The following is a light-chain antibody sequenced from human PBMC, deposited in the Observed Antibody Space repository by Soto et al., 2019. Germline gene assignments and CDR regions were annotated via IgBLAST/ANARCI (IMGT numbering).Light chain of an antibody. CDR3: SSSTSSTTHVL. CDR2: DVN. Sequence: QSALTQPASVSGSPGQSITISCAGTSSDVGGYNYVSWYQQYPGKAPKLMIYDVNSRPSGVSNRFSGSKSGNTASLTISGLQAEDEAEYYCSSSTSSTTHVLFGGGTKLTGL. J-gene: IGLJ2*01. V-gene: IGLV2-14*03. CDR1: SSDVGGYNY.